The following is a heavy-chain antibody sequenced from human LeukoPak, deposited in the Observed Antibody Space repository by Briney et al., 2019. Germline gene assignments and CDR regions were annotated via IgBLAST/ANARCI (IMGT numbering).Heavy chain of an antibody. Sequence: GGSLRLSCAASGFTFSSYEMNWVRQAPGKGLEWVSYISSSGSTIYYADSVKGRFTISRDNAKNTLYLQMNSLRAEDTAVYYCAREDYDSSGPMTDYWGQGTLVTVSS. J-gene: IGHJ4*02. CDR2: ISSSGSTI. CDR1: GFTFSSYE. CDR3: AREDYDSSGPMTDY. V-gene: IGHV3-48*03. D-gene: IGHD3-22*01.